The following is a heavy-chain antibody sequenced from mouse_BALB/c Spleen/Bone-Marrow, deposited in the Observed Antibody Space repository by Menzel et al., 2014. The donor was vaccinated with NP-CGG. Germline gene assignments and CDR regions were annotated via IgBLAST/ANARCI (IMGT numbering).Heavy chain of an antibody. Sequence: VQLQQSGTVLARPGASVKMSCKASGYTFTSYWMHWVKQRPGQGLEWIGAIYPGNSDTSYNQKFKGKAKLTAVTSTGTAYMELSSLTNEDSAVYYCTRVYYYGSAWFAYWGQGTLVTVSA. CDR2: IYPGNSDT. CDR1: GYTFTSYW. J-gene: IGHJ3*01. CDR3: TRVYYYGSAWFAY. D-gene: IGHD1-1*01. V-gene: IGHV1-5*01.